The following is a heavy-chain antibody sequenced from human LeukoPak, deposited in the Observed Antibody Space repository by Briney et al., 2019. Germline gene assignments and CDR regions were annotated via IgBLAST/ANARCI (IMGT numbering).Heavy chain of an antibody. CDR2: ITGSGTTA. CDR3: AKFQSGWYWP. V-gene: IGHV3-23*01. CDR1: GFTFSSYA. Sequence: GGSLRLSCAASGFTFSSYAMTWVRQAPGKGLEWVSAITGSGTTAFYADSVKGRFTISRDNSKNTLYLQMNSLRAEDSAVYYCAKFQSGWYWPWGQGTLVTVSS. J-gene: IGHJ5*02. D-gene: IGHD6-19*01.